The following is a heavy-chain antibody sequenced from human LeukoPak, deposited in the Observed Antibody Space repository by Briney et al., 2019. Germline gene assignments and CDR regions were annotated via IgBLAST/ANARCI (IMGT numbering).Heavy chain of an antibody. V-gene: IGHV4-61*02. D-gene: IGHD3-16*01. Sequence: SETLSLTCTVSGDSMTSDNYYWSWIRQPAGKGLEWIGRIFASGTVSYNPSLKSRLAISVDNSMNQFSLKLSSVTAADTAVYYCASLGARQQTWGYNWFDPWGQGTLVTVSS. J-gene: IGHJ5*02. CDR1: GDSMTSDNYY. CDR2: IFASGTV. CDR3: ASLGARQQTWGYNWFDP.